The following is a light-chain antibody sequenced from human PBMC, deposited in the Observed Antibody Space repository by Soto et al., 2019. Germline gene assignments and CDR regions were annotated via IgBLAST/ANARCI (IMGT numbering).Light chain of an antibody. CDR3: SSYAGNNIYV. CDR2: EVS. CDR1: SSDVGEYKY. Sequence: QSALTQPPSASGSPGQSVTISCTGSSSDVGEYKYVSWYQQHPGKAPKLVIYEVSKRPPGVPNRFSGSKSGNTASLTVSGLQSEDEAEYYCSSYAGNNIYVIANGNKVTV. J-gene: IGLJ1*01. V-gene: IGLV2-8*01.